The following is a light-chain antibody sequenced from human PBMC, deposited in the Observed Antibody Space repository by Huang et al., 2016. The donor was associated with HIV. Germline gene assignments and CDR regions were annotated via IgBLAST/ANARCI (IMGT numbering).Light chain of an antibody. J-gene: IGKJ2*01. CDR1: HDIRKY. Sequence: DIQMTQSPSSVSASVGDRVTITCQASHDIRKYLNWYQQKPGKVPKLLIYDASNLETVVPSRFNGSGFGTDFTFTISGLQPEDIATYFCQQYDDLYTFGQGTKLELK. CDR2: DAS. V-gene: IGKV1-33*01. CDR3: QQYDDLYT.